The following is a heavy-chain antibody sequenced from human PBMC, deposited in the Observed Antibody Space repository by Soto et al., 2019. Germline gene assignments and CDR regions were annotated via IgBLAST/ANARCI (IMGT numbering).Heavy chain of an antibody. Sequence: PSETLSLTCSVSGVSVNSGLFYWTWVRQPPGKGLEWIGYIHYSGTTNYSPSLRGRVSISMDRPKNQFSLNLSSVTAADTAVYYCARVYFSGAYTSFDPWGQGTRVTVS. D-gene: IGHD2-15*01. J-gene: IGHJ5*02. CDR3: ARVYFSGAYTSFDP. CDR2: IHYSGTT. V-gene: IGHV4-61*01. CDR1: GVSVNSGLFY.